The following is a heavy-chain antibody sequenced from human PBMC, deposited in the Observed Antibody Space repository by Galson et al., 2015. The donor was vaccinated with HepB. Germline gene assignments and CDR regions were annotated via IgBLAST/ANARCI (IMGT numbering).Heavy chain of an antibody. CDR2: ISSSSSYT. CDR3: ARAFYDSSGYTDANFDY. J-gene: IGHJ4*02. CDR1: GFTFSDYY. V-gene: IGHV3-11*06. Sequence: SLRLSCAASGFTFSDYYMSWIRQAPGKGLEWVSYISSSSSYTNYADSVKGRFTISRDNAKNSLYLQMNSLRAEDTAVYYCARAFYDSSGYTDANFDYWGQGTLVTVSS. D-gene: IGHD3-22*01.